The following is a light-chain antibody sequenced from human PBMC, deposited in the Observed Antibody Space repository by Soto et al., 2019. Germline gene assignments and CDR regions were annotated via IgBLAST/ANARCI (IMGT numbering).Light chain of an antibody. V-gene: IGLV2-8*01. CDR3: TSYAGDNNLV. Sequence: QSVLTQPPSASGSPGQSVTISCTGTSRDVGGYNYVSWYQQHPGKAPKLMIYQVTKRPSGVPDRFSASKSGNTASLTVSGLQAEDEAHYYCTSYAGDNNLVFGGGTKRTVL. CDR2: QVT. CDR1: SRDVGGYNY. J-gene: IGLJ2*01.